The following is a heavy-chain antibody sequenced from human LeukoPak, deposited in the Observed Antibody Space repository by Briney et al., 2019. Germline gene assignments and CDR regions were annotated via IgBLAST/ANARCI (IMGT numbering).Heavy chain of an antibody. D-gene: IGHD3-10*01. CDR3: AREVTQRLDH. V-gene: IGHV3-30-3*01. J-gene: IGHJ4*02. Sequence: GGSLRLSCAASGFTFSSYHMHWVRQAPGKGLEWVAAVSSDGSNTYTVDSVRGRFTFSRDNSQDTLYLHMNSLRVEDTAVYFCAREVTQRLDHWGQGTLVTVAS. CDR1: GFTFSSYH. CDR2: VSSDGSNT.